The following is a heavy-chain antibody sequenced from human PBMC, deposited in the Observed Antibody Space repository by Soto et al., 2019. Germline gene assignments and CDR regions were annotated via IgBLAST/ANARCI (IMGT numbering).Heavy chain of an antibody. CDR3: ARRAPDSSGYVDY. D-gene: IGHD3-22*01. J-gene: IGHJ4*02. CDR1: GGSISSYY. CDR2: IYYSGST. Sequence: SETLSLTCTVSGGSISSYYWSWIRQPPGKGLEWIGYIYYSGSTNYNPSLKSRVTISVDTSKNQFSLKLSSVTAADTAVYYCARRAPDSSGYVDYWGQGTLVTVS. V-gene: IGHV4-59*01.